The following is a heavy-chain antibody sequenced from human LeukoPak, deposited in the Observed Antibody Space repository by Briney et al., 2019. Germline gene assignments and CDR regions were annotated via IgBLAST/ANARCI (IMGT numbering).Heavy chain of an antibody. CDR2: ISAYNGNP. Sequence: ASVKVACKASGYTFASYGISGVRQAAGHVVARMGWISAYNGNPNYAQKLQGRVNMTTDTSTRTAYMELRRLRSDHTAVYYCARGRITGTTRGSDYRGKGTMVTVPS. J-gene: IGHJ4*02. V-gene: IGHV1-18*01. CDR1: GYTFASYG. CDR3: ARGRITGTTRGSDY. D-gene: IGHD1-7*01.